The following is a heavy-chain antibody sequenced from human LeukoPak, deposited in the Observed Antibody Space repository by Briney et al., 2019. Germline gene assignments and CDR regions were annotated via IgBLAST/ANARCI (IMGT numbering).Heavy chain of an antibody. V-gene: IGHV3-66*01. J-gene: IGHJ4*02. CDR2: IYSGGST. CDR1: GSTVSSNY. D-gene: IGHD3-22*01. Sequence: PGGSLRLSCAASGSTVSSNYMSWVRQAPGKGLEWVSVIYSGGSTHYADSVKGRFTISRDNSKNTLYLQMNSLRAEDTAVYYCAREFRYDSSGYFVGVPPTRAPVVYWGQGTLVTVSS. CDR3: AREFRYDSSGYFVGVPPTRAPVVY.